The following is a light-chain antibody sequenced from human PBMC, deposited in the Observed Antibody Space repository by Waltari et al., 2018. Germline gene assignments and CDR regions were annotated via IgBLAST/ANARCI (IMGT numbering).Light chain of an antibody. V-gene: IGLV4-69*01. Sequence: QLALTQSPSASASLGASVKLTCTLSSGHRAYSIAWHQQQPEKGPRYLMKLDSDGSHTMGDGIPHRFSGSSSGAERYLTISSLQYEDEADYYCQTWGTGFVVFGGGTKLTVL. CDR3: QTWGTGFVV. J-gene: IGLJ2*01. CDR1: SGHRAYS. CDR2: LDSDGSH.